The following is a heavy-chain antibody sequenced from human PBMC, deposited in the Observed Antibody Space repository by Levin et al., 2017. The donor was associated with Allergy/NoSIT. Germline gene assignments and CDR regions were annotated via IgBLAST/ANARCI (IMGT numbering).Heavy chain of an antibody. CDR2: ISYDGGNK. J-gene: IGHJ2*01. CDR3: ARDPTSMWIADWYFDL. Sequence: GGSLRLSCAASGFTFSSYAMHWVRQAPGKGLEWVAVISYDGGNKYYRDSVKGRFAISRDNSKNTLYLQMNSLRAEDTAVYYCARDPTSMWIADWYFDLWGRGTLVTVSS. V-gene: IGHV3-30*09. CDR1: GFTFSSYA. D-gene: IGHD5-12*01.